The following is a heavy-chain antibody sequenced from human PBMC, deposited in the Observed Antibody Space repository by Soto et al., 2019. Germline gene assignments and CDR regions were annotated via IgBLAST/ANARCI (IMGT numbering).Heavy chain of an antibody. J-gene: IGHJ6*02. CDR3: AKERGYNYGYDAMDV. V-gene: IGHV3-30-3*01. CDR2: ISYDGSNK. D-gene: IGHD5-18*01. CDR1: GFTFSSYA. Sequence: PGGSLRLSCAASGFTFSSYAMHWVRQAPGKGLEWVAVISYDGSNKYYADSVKGRFTISRDNSKNTLYLQTNSLRAEDTAVYYCAKERGYNYGYDAMDVWGQGTTVTVSS.